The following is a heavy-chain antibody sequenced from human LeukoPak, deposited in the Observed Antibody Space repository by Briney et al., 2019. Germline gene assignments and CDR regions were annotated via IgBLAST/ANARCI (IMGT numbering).Heavy chain of an antibody. D-gene: IGHD2-15*01. V-gene: IGHV3-30*18. J-gene: IGHJ4*02. Sequence: PGRSLRLSYAASGFTFRTYGMHWVRQAPGKGLEWVAVISYDGSNKYYADSVKGRFTISRDNSKNTLYLQMNSLRAEDTAVYYCAKPDTETDIVVVVAAPPPFDYWGQGTLVTVSS. CDR3: AKPDTETDIVVVVAAPPPFDY. CDR2: ISYDGSNK. CDR1: GFTFRTYG.